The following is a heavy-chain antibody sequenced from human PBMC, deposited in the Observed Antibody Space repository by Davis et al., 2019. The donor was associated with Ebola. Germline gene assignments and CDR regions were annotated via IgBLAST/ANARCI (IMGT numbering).Heavy chain of an antibody. D-gene: IGHD4-17*01. Sequence: ASVKVSCKASGYTFTGYYMHWVRQAPGQGLEWMGWINPNSGGTNYAQKFQGRVTMTRDTSISTAYMELSRLRSDDTAVYYCARDYGDYGSYFDYWGQGTLVTVSS. CDR2: INPNSGGT. J-gene: IGHJ4*02. V-gene: IGHV1-2*02. CDR1: GYTFTGYY. CDR3: ARDYGDYGSYFDY.